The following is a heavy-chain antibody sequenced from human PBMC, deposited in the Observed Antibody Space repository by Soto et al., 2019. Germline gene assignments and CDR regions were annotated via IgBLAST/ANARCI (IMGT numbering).Heavy chain of an antibody. Sequence: GESLKISCKGSGYSFTSYWIGWVRQMPGKGLEWMGIIYPGDSDTRYSPSFQGQVTISADKSFSTAYLQWSSLKASDTAMYYCARHVGSCSGGSCYSSYYYYYGMDVWGQGTTVTVSS. CDR3: ARHVGSCSGGSCYSSYYYYYGMDV. D-gene: IGHD2-15*01. J-gene: IGHJ6*02. V-gene: IGHV5-51*01. CDR1: GYSFTSYW. CDR2: IYPGDSDT.